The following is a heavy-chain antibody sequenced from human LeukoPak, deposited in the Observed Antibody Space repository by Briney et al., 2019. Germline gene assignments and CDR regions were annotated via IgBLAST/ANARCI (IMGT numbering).Heavy chain of an antibody. V-gene: IGHV1-69*13. Sequence: ASVKVSCKASGYTFTAYYIHWVRQAPGQGLEWMGGIIPIFGTANYAQKFQGRVTITADESTSTAYMELSSLRSEDTAVYYCARHSSGWLDYGFRKTPKPKYYFDYWGQGTLVTVSS. J-gene: IGHJ4*02. CDR2: IIPIFGTA. D-gene: IGHD6-19*01. CDR3: ARHSSGWLDYGFRKTPKPKYYFDY. CDR1: GYTFTAYY.